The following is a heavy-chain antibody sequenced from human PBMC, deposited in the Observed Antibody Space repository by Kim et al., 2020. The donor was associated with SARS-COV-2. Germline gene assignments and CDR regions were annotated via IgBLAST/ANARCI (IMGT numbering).Heavy chain of an antibody. J-gene: IGHJ2*01. D-gene: IGHD3-3*01. V-gene: IGHV4-59*01. CDR2: IYYSGST. CDR3: ARDHYDFWSGYHPRRYFDL. Sequence: SETLSLTCTVSGGSISSYYWSWIRQPPGKGLEWIGYIYYSGSTNYNPSLKSRVTISVDTSKNQFSLKLSSVTAADTAVYYCARDHYDFWSGYHPRRYFDLWGRGTLVTVSS. CDR1: GGSISSYY.